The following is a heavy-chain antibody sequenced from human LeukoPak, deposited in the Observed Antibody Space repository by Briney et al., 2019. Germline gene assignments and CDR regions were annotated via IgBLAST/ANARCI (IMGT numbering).Heavy chain of an antibody. D-gene: IGHD1-26*01. CDR1: GGSISNSGYY. CDR2: IYYSGST. CDR3: ARGRVGATRYFDY. V-gene: IGHV4-31*03. J-gene: IGHJ4*02. Sequence: SETLSLTCTVSGGSISNSGYYWSWIRQHPGKGLEWIGYIYYSGSTSYNPSLKSRVTISVDTSKNQFSLKLSSVTAADTAVYYCARGRVGATRYFDYWGQGTLVTVSS.